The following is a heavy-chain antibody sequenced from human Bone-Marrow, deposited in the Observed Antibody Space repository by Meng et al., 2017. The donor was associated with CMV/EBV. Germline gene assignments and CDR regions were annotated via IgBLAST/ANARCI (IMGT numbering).Heavy chain of an antibody. V-gene: IGHV3-64*02. CDR1: GFTFSTYA. CDR2: ISSNGGST. J-gene: IGHJ3*02. D-gene: IGHD1-1*01. Sequence: GESLKISCAASGFTFSTYAMHWVRQAPGKGLEYVSSISSNGGSTYYAESVKGRFTISRDNSKNTLYLQMNSLRAEDTAVYYCARDLLGGTKGAFDIWGQGTLVTVSS. CDR3: ARDLLGGTKGAFDI.